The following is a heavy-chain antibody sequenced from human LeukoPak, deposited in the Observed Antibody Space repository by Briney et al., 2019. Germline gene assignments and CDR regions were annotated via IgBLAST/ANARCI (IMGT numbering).Heavy chain of an antibody. V-gene: IGHV4-39*07. CDR3: ATDSSSRHYYYYYMDV. Sequence: PSETLSLTCTVSGGSISSNSDYWGWIRQPPGKGLEWIGSIYYSGTTYYNPSLKSRVTISVDTSKNQFSLNLRSVTAADTAVYYCATDSSSRHYYYYYMDVWGKGTTVTVS. J-gene: IGHJ6*03. CDR2: IYYSGTT. D-gene: IGHD6-6*01. CDR1: GGSISSNSDY.